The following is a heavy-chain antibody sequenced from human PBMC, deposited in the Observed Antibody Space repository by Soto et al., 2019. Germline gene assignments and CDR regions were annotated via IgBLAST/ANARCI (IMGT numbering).Heavy chain of an antibody. Sequence: PGGSLRLSCADSGFTFSSYAVSWVRQAPGKGLELVSVISDSGDRTDYADSVKGRFTISRDNSKNTVYLQMNSLRAEDTAVYYCASPGIAASGFWFDPWGQGTLVTVSS. CDR3: ASPGIAASGFWFDP. J-gene: IGHJ5*02. D-gene: IGHD6-13*01. CDR2: ISDSGDRT. V-gene: IGHV3-23*01. CDR1: GFTFSSYA.